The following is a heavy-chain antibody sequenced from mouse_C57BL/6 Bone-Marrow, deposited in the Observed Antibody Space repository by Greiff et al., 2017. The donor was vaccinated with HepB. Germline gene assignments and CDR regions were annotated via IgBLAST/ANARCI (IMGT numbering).Heavy chain of an antibody. CDR1: GFTFSSYT. CDR2: ISSGGGNT. J-gene: IGHJ3*01. CDR3: ARRPPGAY. Sequence: EVHLVESGGGLVKPGGSLKLSCAASGFTFSSYTMSWVRQTPEKRLEWVATISSGGGNTYYPDSVKGRFTISRDNAKNTLYLQMSSLRSEDTALYYCARRPPGAYWGQGTQVTVSA. D-gene: IGHD3-1*01. V-gene: IGHV5-9*01.